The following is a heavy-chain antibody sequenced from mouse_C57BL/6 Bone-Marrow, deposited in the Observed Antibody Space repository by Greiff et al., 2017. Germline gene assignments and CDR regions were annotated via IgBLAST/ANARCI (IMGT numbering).Heavy chain of an antibody. Sequence: QVQLKQSGAELARPGASVKLSCKASGYTFPSYGISWVKQRTGQVLEWIGEIYPRSVNTYYNEKFKGKATLTADKSSITAYMELRSLTSEDSAVYFCARERIMVYDGPFAYWCQGTLVTVSA. D-gene: IGHD1-2*01. CDR3: ARERIMVYDGPFAY. J-gene: IGHJ3*01. V-gene: IGHV1-81*01. CDR2: IYPRSVNT. CDR1: GYTFPSYG.